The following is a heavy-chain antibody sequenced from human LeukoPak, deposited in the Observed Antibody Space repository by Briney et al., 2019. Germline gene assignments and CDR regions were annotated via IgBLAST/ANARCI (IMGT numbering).Heavy chain of an antibody. CDR2: INSDGSST. D-gene: IGHD6-19*01. Sequence: GGSLRLSCAASGLTFSSYWMHWVRQAPGKGLVWVSRINSDGSSTSYADSVKGRFTISRDNAKNTLYLQMNSLRAEDTAVYYCARALSSGWYYFDHWGQGTVVTVSS. J-gene: IGHJ4*02. V-gene: IGHV3-74*01. CDR3: ARALSSGWYYFDH. CDR1: GLTFSSYW.